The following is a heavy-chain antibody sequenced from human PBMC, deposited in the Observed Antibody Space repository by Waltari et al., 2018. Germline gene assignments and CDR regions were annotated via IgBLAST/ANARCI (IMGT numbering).Heavy chain of an antibody. CDR2: VYYTGSP. J-gene: IGHJ4*02. Sequence: QLQLQESGPGLVKPSETLSLTCTVSGDSITNPVYFWAWIRQPPGKGLEWIGSVYYTGSPYYNPSLINRVTMSVDTSENKFSLKMSSVTSSDTAVYYCASARDPSMVIGWYFDYWGQGTLVPVSS. CDR3: ASARDPSMVIGWYFDY. V-gene: IGHV4-39*01. CDR1: GDSITNPVYF. D-gene: IGHD5-18*01.